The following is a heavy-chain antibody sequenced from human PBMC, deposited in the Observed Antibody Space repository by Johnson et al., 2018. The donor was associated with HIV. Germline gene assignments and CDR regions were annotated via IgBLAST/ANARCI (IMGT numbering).Heavy chain of an antibody. Sequence: QVQPVESGGGVVQPGRSLRLSCAASGFTFSSYAMHWVRQAPGKGLEWVAVISYDGSNKYYADSVKGRFTISRDNSKNTLYLQMNSLRAEDTAVYYYAKSWHSGSLYDAFHIWGQGTMVTVS. CDR3: AKSWHSGSLYDAFHI. CDR2: ISYDGSNK. D-gene: IGHD1-26*01. J-gene: IGHJ3*02. V-gene: IGHV3-30*18. CDR1: GFTFSSYA.